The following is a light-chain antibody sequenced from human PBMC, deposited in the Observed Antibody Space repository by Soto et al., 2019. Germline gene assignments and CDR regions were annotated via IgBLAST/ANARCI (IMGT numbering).Light chain of an antibody. J-gene: IGKJ1*01. CDR3: QQYGSSPRT. V-gene: IGKV3-20*01. CDR2: GAS. Sequence: EIVLTQSPGTLYLSPGERATLSCRASQSVSYSYLAWYQQKPGQAPRLLIYGASSRATGIPDRFSGSGSGTDFTLTISRLEADDFAVYYCQQYGSSPRTFGQGTKVEIK. CDR1: QSVSYSY.